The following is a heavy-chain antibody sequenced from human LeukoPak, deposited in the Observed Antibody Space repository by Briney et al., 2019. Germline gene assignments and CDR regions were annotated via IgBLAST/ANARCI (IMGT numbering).Heavy chain of an antibody. D-gene: IGHD3-3*01. CDR1: GFTFEDYA. J-gene: IGHJ3*02. Sequence: PGRSLRLSCAASGFTFEDYAMHWVRQAPGKGLEWVSGISWNSDSKTYADSVKGRFTISRDNAKNSLYLQMDSLRAEDTALYYCAKDTGRPTDAITMEDNAFDIWGQGTMVTVSS. V-gene: IGHV3-9*01. CDR3: AKDTGRPTDAITMEDNAFDI. CDR2: ISWNSDSK.